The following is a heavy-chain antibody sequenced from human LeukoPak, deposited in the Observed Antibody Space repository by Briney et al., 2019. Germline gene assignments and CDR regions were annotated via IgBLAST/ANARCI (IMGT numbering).Heavy chain of an antibody. CDR2: ITSSGSTI. D-gene: IGHD3-22*01. CDR1: GFTFSSYE. V-gene: IGHV3-48*03. J-gene: IGHJ4*02. Sequence: GGSLRLSCAASGFTFSSYEMNWVRQAPGKGLEGVSYITSSGSTIYYADSVKGRFTISRDNAKNSLYLQMNSLRAEDTAVYYCAREGGYDSSGYYFLFDYWGQGTLVTVSS. CDR3: AREGGYDSSGYYFLFDY.